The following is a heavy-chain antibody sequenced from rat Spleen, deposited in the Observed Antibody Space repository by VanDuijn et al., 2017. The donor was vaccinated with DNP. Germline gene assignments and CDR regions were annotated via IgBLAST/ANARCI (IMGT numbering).Heavy chain of an antibody. D-gene: IGHD1-1*01. CDR1: GFTFSDYN. Sequence: EVQLVESGGGLVQPGRSLKLSCAASGFTFSDYNMAWVRQAPKKGLEWVATISYDGGGNTYHRDSVKGRFTISRDNAKNTTYLQMDSLRSEDTATYYCARRDIGDLFDYWGQGVMVTVSS. CDR3: ARRDIGDLFDY. CDR2: ISYDGGGNT. J-gene: IGHJ2*01. V-gene: IGHV5-7*01.